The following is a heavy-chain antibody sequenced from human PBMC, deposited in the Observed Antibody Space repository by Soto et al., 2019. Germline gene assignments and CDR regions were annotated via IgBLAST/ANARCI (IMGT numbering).Heavy chain of an antibody. CDR2: ISYDGSNK. Sequence: GGSLRLSCSASGFTFSSYGMHWVRQAPGKGLEWVAVISYDGSNKYYADSVKGRFTISRDNSKNTLYLQMNSLRAEDTAVYYCAKGYSYGTDVWGQGSLLTVFS. CDR1: GFTFSSYG. V-gene: IGHV3-30*18. CDR3: AKGYSYGTDV. J-gene: IGHJ4*02. D-gene: IGHD5-18*01.